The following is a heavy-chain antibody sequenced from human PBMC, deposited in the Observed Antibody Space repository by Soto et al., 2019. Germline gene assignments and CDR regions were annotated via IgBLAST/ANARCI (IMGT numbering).Heavy chain of an antibody. J-gene: IGHJ6*02. CDR3: AKSAFPKAESKEYSSSSVGWNYYGMDV. Sequence: QVQLVESGGGVVQPGRSLRLSCAASGFTFSSYGMHWVRQAPGKGLEWVAVISYDGSNKYYADSVKGRFTISRDNSKNTLYLQMNSLRAEDTAVYYCAKSAFPKAESKEYSSSSVGWNYYGMDVWGQGTTVTVSS. V-gene: IGHV3-30*18. CDR2: ISYDGSNK. CDR1: GFTFSSYG. D-gene: IGHD6-6*01.